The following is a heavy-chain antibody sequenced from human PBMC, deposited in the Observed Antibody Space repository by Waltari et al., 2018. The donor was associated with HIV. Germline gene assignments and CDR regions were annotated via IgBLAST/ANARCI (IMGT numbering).Heavy chain of an antibody. J-gene: IGHJ6*02. Sequence: EVQLVESGGGLVQPGGSLRLSCAATGFTFSSYDMHWVRQATGNGLEWVSAIGTAVATYSPSSVKGGFTISRETAKNSLYLQMNSLRAGDTAVYYCARALPGPYGMDVWGQGTTVTVSS. CDR3: ARALPGPYGMDV. D-gene: IGHD3-10*01. V-gene: IGHV3-13*01. CDR1: GFTFSSYD. CDR2: IGTAVAT.